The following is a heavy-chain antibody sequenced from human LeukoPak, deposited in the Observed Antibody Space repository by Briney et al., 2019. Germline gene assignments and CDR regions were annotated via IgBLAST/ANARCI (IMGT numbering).Heavy chain of an antibody. CDR3: ARHGVVRGVINPPDY. V-gene: IGHV4-31*03. CDR1: GGSISSGGYY. J-gene: IGHJ4*02. D-gene: IGHD3-10*01. CDR2: IYYSGST. Sequence: SETLSLTCTVSGGSISSGGYYWSWIRQHPGKGLEWIGYIYYSGSTYYNPSLKSRVTISVDTSKNQFSLKLSSVTAADTAVYYCARHGVVRGVINPPDYWGQGTLVTASS.